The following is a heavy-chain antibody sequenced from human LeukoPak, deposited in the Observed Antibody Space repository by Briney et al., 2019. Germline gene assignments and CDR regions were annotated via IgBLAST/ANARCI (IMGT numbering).Heavy chain of an antibody. CDR1: GGTFSSYA. CDR2: IIPILGIA. V-gene: IGHV1-69*04. Sequence: GASVKVSCKASGGTFSSYAISWVRQAPGQGLEWMGRIIPILGIANYAQKFQGRVTITADKSTSTAYMELSSLRSEDTAVYYCARTSKVVVAAEGAFDIWGQGTMVTVSP. CDR3: ARTSKVVVAAEGAFDI. J-gene: IGHJ3*02. D-gene: IGHD2-15*01.